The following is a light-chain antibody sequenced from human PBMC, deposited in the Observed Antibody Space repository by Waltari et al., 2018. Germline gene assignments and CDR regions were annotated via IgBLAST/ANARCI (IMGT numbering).Light chain of an antibody. V-gene: IGLV2-23*02. CDR3: CSYAGTTSWL. CDR2: EVN. Sequence: QSALTQPASVSGSPGQSITISCTGTSSDVGDYNLVSWYQQHAGQVPKFIFYEVNKRPSGFATRFSGPRSGNTASLTISGLQAEDEATYFCCSYAGTTSWLFGGGTKVTVL. CDR1: SSDVGDYNL. J-gene: IGLJ3*02.